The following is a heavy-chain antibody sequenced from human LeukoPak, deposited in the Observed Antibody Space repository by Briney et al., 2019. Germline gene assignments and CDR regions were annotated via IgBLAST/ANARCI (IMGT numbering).Heavy chain of an antibody. Sequence: PSETLSLTCAVDGGSFSGYYWSWIRQPPGKGLEWIGEINHSGSTNYNPSLKSRVTISVDTSKNQVSLKLSSVTAAHTAVYYCARVAVAAPVGQWGQGTLVTVSS. V-gene: IGHV4-34*01. CDR2: INHSGST. CDR1: GGSFSGYY. D-gene: IGHD2-15*01. J-gene: IGHJ1*01. CDR3: ARVAVAAPVGQ.